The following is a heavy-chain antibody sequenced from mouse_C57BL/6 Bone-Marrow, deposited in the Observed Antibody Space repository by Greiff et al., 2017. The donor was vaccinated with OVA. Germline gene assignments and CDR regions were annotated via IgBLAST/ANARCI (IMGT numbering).Heavy chain of an antibody. J-gene: IGHJ4*01. CDR3: ARTFTTVSRDAMDY. CDR1: GFSLTSYG. V-gene: IGHV2-2*01. D-gene: IGHD1-1*01. CDR2: IWSGGST. Sequence: VMLVESGPGLVQPSQSLSITCTVSGFSLTSYGVHWVRQSPGKGLEWLGVIWSGGSTDYNAAFISRLSISKDNSKSQVFFKMNSLQADDTAIYYCARTFTTVSRDAMDYWGQGTSVTVSS.